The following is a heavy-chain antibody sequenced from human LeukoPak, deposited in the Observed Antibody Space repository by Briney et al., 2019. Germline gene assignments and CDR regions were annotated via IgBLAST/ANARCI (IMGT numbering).Heavy chain of an antibody. CDR3: AKQLVGAGPVDY. CDR2: ITKDGSNK. CDR1: GFTFSSYG. Sequence: GGSLRLSCAASGFTFSSYGMHWVRQAPGKGLEWVALITKDGSNKFHADSVKGRFTISRDNSKNTLYLQMSGLRAEDTAVYYCAKQLVGAGPVDYWGQGTLVTVSS. V-gene: IGHV3-30*02. J-gene: IGHJ4*02. D-gene: IGHD1-26*01.